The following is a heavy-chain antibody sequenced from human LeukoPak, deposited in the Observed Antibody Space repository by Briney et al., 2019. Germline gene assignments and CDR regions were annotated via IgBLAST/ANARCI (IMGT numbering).Heavy chain of an antibody. D-gene: IGHD2-21*01. J-gene: IGHJ4*02. CDR3: ARVGILQDPPDY. V-gene: IGHV1-46*01. Sequence: ASVKVSCKASGYTFTSYYMHWVRQAPGQGLGWMGIINPSGGSTSYAQKFQGRVTMTRDMSTSTVYMELSSLRSEDTAVYYCARVGILQDPPDYWGQGTLVTVSS. CDR2: INPSGGST. CDR1: GYTFTSYY.